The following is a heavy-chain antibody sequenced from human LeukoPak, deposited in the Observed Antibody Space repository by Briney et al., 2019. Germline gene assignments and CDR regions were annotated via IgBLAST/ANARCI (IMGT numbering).Heavy chain of an antibody. J-gene: IGHJ6*02. CDR2: IIPIFGTA. CDR1: GGTFSSYA. D-gene: IGHD3-3*01. V-gene: IGHV1-69*13. Sequence: GASVKVSCKASGGTFSSYATSWVRQAPGQGLEWMGGIIPIFGTANYAQKFQGRVTITADESTSTAYMELSSLRSEDTAVYYCARDHAESATYYDFWSGYSGRRYYYYGMDVWGQGTTVTVSS. CDR3: ARDHAESATYYDFWSGYSGRRYYYYGMDV.